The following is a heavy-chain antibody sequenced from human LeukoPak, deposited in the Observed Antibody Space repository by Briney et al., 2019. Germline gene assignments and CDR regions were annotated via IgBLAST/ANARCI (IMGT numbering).Heavy chain of an antibody. CDR3: AKLRGYYGSGQQITLDY. J-gene: IGHJ4*02. CDR1: GLTLSSYG. V-gene: IGHV3-30*18. CDR2: ISHDGSNK. Sequence: GGSLRLSCAASGLTLSSYGMHWVRQAPGKGLEWVAVISHDGSNKYYADSVKGRFTISRDNAKNTRYLQMDSLSVEDTAVYYCAKLRGYYGSGQQITLDYWGQGTLVTVSS. D-gene: IGHD3-10*01.